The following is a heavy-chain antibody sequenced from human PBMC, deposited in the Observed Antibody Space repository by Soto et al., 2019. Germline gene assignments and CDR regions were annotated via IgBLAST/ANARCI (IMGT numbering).Heavy chain of an antibody. CDR3: GRSSSMLGAGWSDS. CDR1: GYSFRSYG. Sequence: QVQLEQSGPEVKKSGASVKVSCKASGYSFRSYGINWVRQAPGQGLEWIGWVSGYNYNTKYAQKLQGRITVTTDTSTNTAYMELRSPRSDDTAVYYCGRSSSMLGAGWSDSWGRGTLVTVSS. J-gene: IGHJ5*01. CDR2: VSGYNYNT. V-gene: IGHV1-18*01. D-gene: IGHD2-8*01.